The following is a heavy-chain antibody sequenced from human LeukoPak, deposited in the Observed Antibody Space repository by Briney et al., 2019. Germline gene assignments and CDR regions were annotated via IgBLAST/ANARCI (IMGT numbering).Heavy chain of an antibody. CDR2: INPNSGGT. Sequence: ASVKVSCKASGYTFTGYYMHWVRQAPGQGLEWMGWINPNSGGTNYAQKFQGRVTMTRDTSISTAYMELSRLRSDDTAVYYCAAIMVRGAGVYYFDYWGQGTLVTVSS. CDR1: GYTFTGYY. J-gene: IGHJ4*02. D-gene: IGHD3-10*01. CDR3: AAIMVRGAGVYYFDY. V-gene: IGHV1-2*02.